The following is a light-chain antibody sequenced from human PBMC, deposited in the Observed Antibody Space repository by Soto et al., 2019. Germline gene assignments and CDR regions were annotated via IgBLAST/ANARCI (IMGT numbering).Light chain of an antibody. J-gene: IGKJ5*01. CDR1: QSLNND. CDR2: DAS. CDR3: QQYHRSSVT. V-gene: IGKV1-5*01. Sequence: DIQMTQSPSPLSASVGDRVTITCRASQSLNNDLAWYQQKPGKAPNLLIYDASTLERGVPSRFSGTGSGTEFTLAISSLQPDDFATYYCQQYHRSSVTFGQGTRLEIK.